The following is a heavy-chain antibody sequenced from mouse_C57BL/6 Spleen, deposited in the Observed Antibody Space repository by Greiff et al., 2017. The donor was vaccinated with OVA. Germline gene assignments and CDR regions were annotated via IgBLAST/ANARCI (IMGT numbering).Heavy chain of an antibody. CDR1: GFTFSSYG. J-gene: IGHJ4*01. CDR2: ISSGGSYT. CDR3: ARHITTVVATPCAMDY. V-gene: IGHV5-6*01. Sequence: EVQRVESGGDLVKPGGSLKLSCAASGFTFSSYGMSWVRQTPDKRLEWVATISSGGSYTYYPDSVKGRFTISRDNAKNTLYLQMSSLKSEDTAMYYCARHITTVVATPCAMDYWGQGTSVTVSS. D-gene: IGHD1-1*01.